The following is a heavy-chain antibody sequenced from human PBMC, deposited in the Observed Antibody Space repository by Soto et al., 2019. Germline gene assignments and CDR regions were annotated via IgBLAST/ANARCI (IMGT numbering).Heavy chain of an antibody. CDR3: AKPSVPRPRKTVTFDF. CDR1: GFTFSSYA. Sequence: EVQLLESGGGLVQPGGSLRLSCAASGFTFSSYAMSWVRQAPGKGLEWVSAISGSGGSTYYADSVKGRFTIARDNSKNLLYLQMSSLRAEDAAVYYCAKPSVPRPRKTVTFDFWGQGTLVTVSS. D-gene: IGHD4-17*01. CDR2: ISGSGGST. V-gene: IGHV3-23*01. J-gene: IGHJ5*01.